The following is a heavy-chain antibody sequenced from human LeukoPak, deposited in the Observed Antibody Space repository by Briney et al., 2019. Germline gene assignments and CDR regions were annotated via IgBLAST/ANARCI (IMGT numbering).Heavy chain of an antibody. CDR1: GGSFSGYY. V-gene: IGHV4-34*01. CDR3: ARGGYYYDSSGYQYDAFDI. D-gene: IGHD3-22*01. Sequence: SETLSLTCAVYGGSFSGYYWSWIRQPSGKGLEWIGEINHSGSTNYNPSLKSRVTISVDTSKNQFSLKLSSVTAADTAVYYCARGGYYYDSSGYQYDAFDIWGQGTMVTVSS. J-gene: IGHJ3*02. CDR2: INHSGST.